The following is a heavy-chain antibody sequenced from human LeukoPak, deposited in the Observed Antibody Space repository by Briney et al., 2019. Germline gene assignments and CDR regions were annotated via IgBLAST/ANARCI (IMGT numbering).Heavy chain of an antibody. D-gene: IGHD3-10*01. CDR3: AKGVAMVRGVIHFDY. Sequence: GSLRLSCAASGFTFSSYAMSWVRQAPGKGLEWVSAISGSGGSTYYADSVKGRFTISRDNSKNTLYLQMNSLRAEDTAVYYCAKGVAMVRGVIHFDYWGQGTLVTVSS. CDR1: GFTFSSYA. V-gene: IGHV3-23*01. CDR2: ISGSGGST. J-gene: IGHJ4*02.